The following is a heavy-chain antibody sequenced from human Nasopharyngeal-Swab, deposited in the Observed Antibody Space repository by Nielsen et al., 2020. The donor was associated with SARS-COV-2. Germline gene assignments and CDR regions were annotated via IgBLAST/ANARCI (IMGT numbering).Heavy chain of an antibody. J-gene: IGHJ4*02. CDR3: ARSGYSNSDIDY. CDR2: IIPIFGTA. CDR1: GRTFSSSA. V-gene: IGHV1-69*13. Sequence: SVKVSCKASGRTFSSSAISWVRQAPGQGLEWMGGIIPIFGTADYAQKFQDRVTITADESTSTAYMELSSLRSEDTAVYYCARSGYSNSDIDYWGQGTLVTVSS. D-gene: IGHD6-6*01.